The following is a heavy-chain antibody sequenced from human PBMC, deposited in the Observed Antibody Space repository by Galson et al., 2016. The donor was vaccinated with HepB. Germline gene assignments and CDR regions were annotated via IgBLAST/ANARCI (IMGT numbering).Heavy chain of an antibody. J-gene: IGHJ4*02. CDR3: AKDKRPTAMVLLPHFGY. CDR1: GFNFGSYA. D-gene: IGHD5-18*01. V-gene: IGHV3-9*01. Sequence: SLRLSCAGSGFNFGSYAMSWLRQAPGKGLEWVSGITWNSVNIAYADSVKGRFTISRDNAKNSLYLQVNSLRAEDTAFYFCAKDKRPTAMVLLPHFGYWGQGTLVSVSS. CDR2: ITWNSVNI.